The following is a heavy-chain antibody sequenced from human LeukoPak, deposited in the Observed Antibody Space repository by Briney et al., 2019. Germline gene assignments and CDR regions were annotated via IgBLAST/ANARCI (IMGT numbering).Heavy chain of an antibody. CDR3: ARDTDGGGYNWGVVDY. J-gene: IGHJ4*02. D-gene: IGHD5-24*01. CDR1: GFTFSSYA. Sequence: GRSLRLSCAASGFTFSSYAIHWVRQAPGKGLEWVAFISYDGSNKYYADSVKGRFTISRDNSQNTLYLQMNSLRAEDTAVYYCARDTDGGGYNWGVVDYWGQGTLVTVSS. CDR2: ISYDGSNK. V-gene: IGHV3-30-3*01.